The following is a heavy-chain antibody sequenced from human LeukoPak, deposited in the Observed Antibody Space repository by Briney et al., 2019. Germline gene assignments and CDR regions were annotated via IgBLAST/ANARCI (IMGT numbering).Heavy chain of an antibody. D-gene: IGHD1-26*01. CDR3: ARAIFVGYSGFDY. Sequence: ASVTVSCKASGYTFTGYYMHWLRHAPGQGLEWMGWINPNSGGTNYAQKFQGRVTLTRDTSISTAYMELNRLTSDDTAVFYCARAIFVGYSGFDYWGQGTLITVSS. J-gene: IGHJ4*02. CDR2: INPNSGGT. CDR1: GYTFTGYY. V-gene: IGHV1-2*02.